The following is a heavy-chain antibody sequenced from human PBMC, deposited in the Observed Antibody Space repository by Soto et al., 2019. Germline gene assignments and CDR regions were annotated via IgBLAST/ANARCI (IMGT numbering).Heavy chain of an antibody. CDR2: ISYDGSNK. D-gene: IGHD3-22*01. CDR1: GFTFSSYG. Sequence: QVQLVESGGGVGQPGRSLRLSCAASGFTFSSYGMHWVRQAPGKGLEWVAVISYDGSNKYYADSVKGRFTISRDNSKNTLYLQMNSLRAEDTAAYYRARNGMIVVVITTTNWFDPWGQGTLVTVSS. V-gene: IGHV3-30*03. CDR3: ARNGMIVVVITTTNWFDP. J-gene: IGHJ5*02.